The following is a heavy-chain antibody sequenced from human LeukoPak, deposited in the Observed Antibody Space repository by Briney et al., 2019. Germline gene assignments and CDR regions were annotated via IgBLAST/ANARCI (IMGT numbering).Heavy chain of an antibody. Sequence: GGSLRLSCAASGFTFSSYAMHWVRQAPGRGLEWVAVISYDGSNKYYADSVKGRFTISRDNSKNTLYLQMNSLRAEDTAVYYCARAYSSGWYGQGADYWGQGTLVTVSS. CDR1: GFTFSSYA. CDR2: ISYDGSNK. V-gene: IGHV3-30-3*01. D-gene: IGHD6-19*01. J-gene: IGHJ4*02. CDR3: ARAYSSGWYGQGADY.